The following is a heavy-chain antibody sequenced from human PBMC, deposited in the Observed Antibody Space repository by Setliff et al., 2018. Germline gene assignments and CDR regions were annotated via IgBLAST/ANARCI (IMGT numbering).Heavy chain of an antibody. V-gene: IGHV4-59*11. D-gene: IGHD2-2*01. J-gene: IGHJ4*02. CDR1: GGSIISHY. CDR2: IYYRGTT. Sequence: KASETLSLTCTVSGGSIISHYWSWIRQTPGKGLEWIGYIYYRGTTNYNPSLKSRVTISVDTSKNHFSLRLSSVTAADTAVYYCTRGGERYHTANWGQGALVTVSS. CDR3: TRGGERYHTAN.